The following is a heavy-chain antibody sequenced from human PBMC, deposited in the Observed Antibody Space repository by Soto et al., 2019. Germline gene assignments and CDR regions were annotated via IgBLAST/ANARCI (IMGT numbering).Heavy chain of an antibody. V-gene: IGHV4-30-4*01. CDR1: GGSISSGDSY. CDR3: AREGAPHYSYYYGTDV. D-gene: IGHD3-16*01. CDR2: IYYSGTT. Sequence: QVQLQESGPGLVKPSQTLSLTCTVSGGSISSGDSYWSWIRQSPGKGLEWIGYIYYSGTTFYNPSLVSRLTISVDTSKNQFSLILYSVTAADTAVYYCAREGAPHYSYYYGTDVWGQGTTVTVSS. J-gene: IGHJ6*02.